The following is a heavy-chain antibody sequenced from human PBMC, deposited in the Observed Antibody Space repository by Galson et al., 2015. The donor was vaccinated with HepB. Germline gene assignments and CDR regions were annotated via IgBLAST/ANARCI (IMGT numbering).Heavy chain of an antibody. Sequence: SLRLSCAASTFIFSTYSMNWVRQAPGKGLECVSYISSSSSTIYYADSVKGRFTISRDNSKNTLYLQMHSLRAVDTAIYYCATAPYYYNSRYFDYWGQGTLVTVSS. CDR2: ISSSSSTI. D-gene: IGHD3-22*01. CDR3: ATAPYYYNSRYFDY. CDR1: TFIFSTYS. V-gene: IGHV3-48*01. J-gene: IGHJ4*02.